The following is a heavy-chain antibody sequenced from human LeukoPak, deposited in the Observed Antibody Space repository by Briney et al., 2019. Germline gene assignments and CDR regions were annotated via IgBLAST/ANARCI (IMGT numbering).Heavy chain of an antibody. CDR3: AKAGIGGSSLYYFDY. V-gene: IGHV3-23*01. CDR1: GFTFSSYA. D-gene: IGHD6-6*01. CDR2: IGGSGGST. Sequence: GGSLRLSCAASGFTFSSYAMYWVRQAPGKGLEWVSAIGGSGGSTYYADSVKGRFTISRDNSKNTLYLQMNSLRAEDTAVYYCAKAGIGGSSLYYFDYWGQGALVTVSS. J-gene: IGHJ4*02.